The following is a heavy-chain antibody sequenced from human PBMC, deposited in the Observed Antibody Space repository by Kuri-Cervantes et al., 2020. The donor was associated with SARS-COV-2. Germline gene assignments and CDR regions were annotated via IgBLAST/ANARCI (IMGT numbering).Heavy chain of an antibody. CDR2: ISSSSSYI. J-gene: IGHJ4*02. CDR1: RFTFNTYR. D-gene: IGHD3-3*01. Sequence: GESLKISCAASRFTFNTYRMNWVRQAPGKGLEWVSSISSSSSYIYYADSVQGRFTISRDNAKNSLYLQMNSLRAEDTAVYYCARASFDFWSGYYTVYFFDYWGQGTLVTVSS. V-gene: IGHV3-21*01. CDR3: ARASFDFWSGYYTVYFFDY.